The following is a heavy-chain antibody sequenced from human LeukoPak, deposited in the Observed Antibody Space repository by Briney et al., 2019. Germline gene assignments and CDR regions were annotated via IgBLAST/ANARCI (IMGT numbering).Heavy chain of an antibody. D-gene: IGHD3-22*01. Sequence: PGGSLRLSCAASGFTFSSYSMNWVRQAPGKGLEWVSAIRDSGGNTYYADSVKGRFTISRDNSKNTLYLQMSSLRAEDSAVYSCAKASADDTYYFDYWGQGTLVTVSS. CDR1: GFTFSSYS. J-gene: IGHJ4*02. V-gene: IGHV3-23*01. CDR2: IRDSGGNT. CDR3: AKASADDTYYFDY.